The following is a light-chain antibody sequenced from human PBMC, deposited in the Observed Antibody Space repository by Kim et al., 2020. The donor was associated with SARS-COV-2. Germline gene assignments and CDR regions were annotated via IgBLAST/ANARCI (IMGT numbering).Light chain of an antibody. Sequence: PGERVTLSCRASQSFSSSLAWYQQKPGQAPRLLIYDASNRATGIPARFSGSGSGTDFTLTISSLEPEDFAVYYCQQRSKWPVTFGQGTRLEIK. V-gene: IGKV3-11*01. CDR1: QSFSSS. J-gene: IGKJ5*01. CDR3: QQRSKWPVT. CDR2: DAS.